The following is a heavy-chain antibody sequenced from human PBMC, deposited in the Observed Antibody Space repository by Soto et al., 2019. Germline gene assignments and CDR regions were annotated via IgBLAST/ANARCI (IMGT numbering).Heavy chain of an antibody. J-gene: IGHJ5*02. CDR3: AREAAVPLNWFDP. CDR1: GFTFSSYS. CDR2: ISSSGSTI. Sequence: GGSLRLSCAASGFTFSSYSMNWVRQAPGKGLEWVSYISSSGSTIFSADSVKGRFTISRDNAKNSLYLQMNSLRDEDTAVYYCAREAAVPLNWFDPWGRGTLVTVSS. D-gene: IGHD6-6*01. V-gene: IGHV3-48*02.